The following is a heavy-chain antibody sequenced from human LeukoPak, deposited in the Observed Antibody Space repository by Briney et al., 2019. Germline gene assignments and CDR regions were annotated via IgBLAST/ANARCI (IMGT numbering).Heavy chain of an antibody. V-gene: IGHV3-48*03. D-gene: IGHD3-10*01. Sequence: GGSLRLSCAASGFNFSSLEINWVRQAPGKGLEGVSYIDDSGSTKYYADFVKVRFTISRDHDKKSVYLEMNSLSAEDMAVYYCAREGLRPGMDYFDYWGQGTLVTVSS. CDR2: IDDSGSTK. CDR3: AREGLRPGMDYFDY. CDR1: GFNFSSLE. J-gene: IGHJ4*02.